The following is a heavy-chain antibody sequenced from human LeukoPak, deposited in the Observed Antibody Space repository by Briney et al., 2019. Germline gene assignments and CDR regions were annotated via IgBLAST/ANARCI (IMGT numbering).Heavy chain of an antibody. CDR3: ARSTKSMAADY. Sequence: PGGSLRLSCAASGFIFSSYGMHWVRQAPGKGLEWVAVIWYDGSNKYYADSVKGRFTISRDNSKNTLYLQMNSLRAEDTAVYYCARSTKSMAADYWGQGTLVTVSS. V-gene: IGHV3-33*01. D-gene: IGHD2-8*01. J-gene: IGHJ4*02. CDR2: IWYDGSNK. CDR1: GFIFSSYG.